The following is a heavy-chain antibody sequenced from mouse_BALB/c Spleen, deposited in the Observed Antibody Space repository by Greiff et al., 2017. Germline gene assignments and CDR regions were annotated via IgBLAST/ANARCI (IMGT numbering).Heavy chain of an antibody. Sequence: VQLKESGGGLVQPGGSRKLSCAASGFTFSDYGMAWVRQAPGKGPEWVAFISNLAYSIYYADTVTGRFTISRENAKNTLYLEMSSLRSEDTAMYYCARGGGDYWGQGTSVTVSS. CDR2: ISNLAYSI. CDR3: ARGGGDY. J-gene: IGHJ4*01. CDR1: GFTFSDYG. V-gene: IGHV5-15*02.